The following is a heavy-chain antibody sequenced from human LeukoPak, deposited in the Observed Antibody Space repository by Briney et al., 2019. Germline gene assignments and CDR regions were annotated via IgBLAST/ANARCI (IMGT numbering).Heavy chain of an antibody. D-gene: IGHD2-2*01. CDR3: ARAGGFVVVPAAPAAGCFDP. CDR1: GGTFSSYT. Sequence: SVKVSCKASGGTFSSYTISWVRQAPGQGLEWMGGIIPILGIANYAQKFQGRVTITADKSTSTAYMELSSLRSEDTAVYYCARAGGFVVVPAAPAAGCFDPWGQGTLVTVSS. V-gene: IGHV1-69*02. J-gene: IGHJ5*02. CDR2: IIPILGIA.